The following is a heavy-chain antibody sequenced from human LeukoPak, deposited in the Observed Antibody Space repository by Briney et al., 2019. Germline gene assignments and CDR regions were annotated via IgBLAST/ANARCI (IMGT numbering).Heavy chain of an antibody. V-gene: IGHV4-59*01. CDR1: RGPLSTYY. J-gene: IGHJ4*02. CDR2: IYYTGTT. D-gene: IGHD6-13*01. CDR3: ARAGANGIEAAGSLRY. Sequence: SETLAPNCAVSRGPLSTYYWSWIRQPPGKGLEWIGFIYYTGTTNYNPSLKSRVTISVDTPKNQFSLKLSSVTAADTAVYYCARAGANGIEAAGSLRYWGQGTLVTVSS.